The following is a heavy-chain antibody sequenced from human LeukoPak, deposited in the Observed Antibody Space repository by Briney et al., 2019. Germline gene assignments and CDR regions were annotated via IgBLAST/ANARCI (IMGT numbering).Heavy chain of an antibody. CDR3: AKHSMVRGVTPDGMDV. CDR2: ISSSSSYI. CDR1: GFTFSNYN. V-gene: IGHV3-21*04. Sequence: GGSLRLSCAASGFTFSNYNMNWVRQAPGKGLEWVPSISSSSSYIYYADSVKGRFTISRDNSQNTLYLQMNSLRAEDTAVYYCAKHSMVRGVTPDGMDVWGQGTTVTVSS. D-gene: IGHD3-10*01. J-gene: IGHJ6*02.